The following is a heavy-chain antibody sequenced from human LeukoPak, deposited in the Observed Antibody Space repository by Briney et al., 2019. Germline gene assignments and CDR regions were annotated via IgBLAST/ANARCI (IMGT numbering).Heavy chain of an antibody. CDR2: IYYSGST. Sequence: SETLSLTCTVSGGSISSYYWSWIRQPPGKGLEWIGYIYYSGSTNYNPSLKSRVIISVDTSKNQFSLKLSSVTAADTAVYFCARDFGAMSAHMDVWGQGTTVTVSS. CDR1: GGSISSYY. V-gene: IGHV4-59*01. D-gene: IGHD3-3*01. CDR3: ARDFGAMSAHMDV. J-gene: IGHJ6*02.